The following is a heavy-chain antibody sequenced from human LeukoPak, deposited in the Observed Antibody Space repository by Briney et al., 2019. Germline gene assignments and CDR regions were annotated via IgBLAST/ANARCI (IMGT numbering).Heavy chain of an antibody. V-gene: IGHV3-23*01. J-gene: IGHJ6*02. CDR2: ITGSGGNT. D-gene: IGHD2-15*01. CDR3: ARSPAEYCSGGSCYGMDV. Sequence: GGSLRLSCEASGLTFGSYGMSWVRQAPGKGLVWVSLITGSGGNTYYISSVKGRFTISRDNSKNTLYLQMNSLRAEDTAVYYCARSPAEYCSGGSCYGMDVWGQGTTVSVSS. CDR1: GLTFGSYG.